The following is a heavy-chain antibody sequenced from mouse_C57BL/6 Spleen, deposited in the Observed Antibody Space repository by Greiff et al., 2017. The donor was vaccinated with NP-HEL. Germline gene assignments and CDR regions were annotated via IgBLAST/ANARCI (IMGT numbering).Heavy chain of an antibody. CDR1: GFNIKDDY. CDR2: IDPENGDT. Sequence: EVQLQQSGAELVRPGASVKLSCTASGFNIKDDYMHWVKPRPEQGLEWIGWIDPENGDTEYASKFQGKATITADTSSNTAYLQLSSLTSEDTAVYYCTTSLFAYWGQGTLVTVSA. D-gene: IGHD6-2*01. V-gene: IGHV14-4*01. CDR3: TTSLFAY. J-gene: IGHJ3*01.